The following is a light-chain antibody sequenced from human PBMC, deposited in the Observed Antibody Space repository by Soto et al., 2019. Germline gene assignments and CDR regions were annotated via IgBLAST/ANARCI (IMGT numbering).Light chain of an antibody. V-gene: IGKV3-15*01. Sequence: EILMTQSQATLSFSPGERATLSCRASQRISSNVAWYQLKPGQAPRLRIYGASTRATGVPARFSGGGSGTEFTLTISSLQSEDFAVYFCQQYKDWPPYTFGQGTKLEIK. CDR3: QQYKDWPPYT. J-gene: IGKJ2*01. CDR2: GAS. CDR1: QRISSN.